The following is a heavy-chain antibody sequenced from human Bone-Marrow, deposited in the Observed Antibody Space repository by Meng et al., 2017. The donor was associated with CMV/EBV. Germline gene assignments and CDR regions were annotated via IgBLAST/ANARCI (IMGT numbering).Heavy chain of an antibody. D-gene: IGHD3-3*01. Sequence: ASVKVSCKASGYTFTGYYIYWDRQAPGQGLEWMGWINPNSGGANCAQNFQGRVTMTRDTSISTAYMELSRLRSDDTAVYYCARDLGVDKNYYYYYGMDVWGQGTTVTVSS. CDR3: ARDLGVDKNYYYYYGMDV. CDR1: GYTFTGYY. V-gene: IGHV1-2*02. CDR2: INPNSGGA. J-gene: IGHJ6*02.